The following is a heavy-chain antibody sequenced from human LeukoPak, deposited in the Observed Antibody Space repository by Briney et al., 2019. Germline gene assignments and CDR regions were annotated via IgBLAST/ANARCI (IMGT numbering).Heavy chain of an antibody. Sequence: GGSLRLSCAASGLTFSSYAMHWVRQAPGKGLEWVSTVSGSAFSTYYADSVKGRFTISRDNSKDTLYLQMNSLRAEDTAVYYCAKDTGSGYDYFSYYFDYWGQGTLVTVSS. CDR2: VSGSAFST. CDR1: GLTFSSYA. D-gene: IGHD5-12*01. CDR3: AKDTGSGYDYFSYYFDY. J-gene: IGHJ4*02. V-gene: IGHV3-23*01.